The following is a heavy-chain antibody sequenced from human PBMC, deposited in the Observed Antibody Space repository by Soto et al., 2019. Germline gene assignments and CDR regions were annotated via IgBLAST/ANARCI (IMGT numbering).Heavy chain of an antibody. Sequence: QVQLRESGPGLVKPSQTLSLTCTVSGGSISNDNYYWTWIRQHPGKGLEWIGYSYYSGSTYYNTSLKSRFSISVDTSKNQFSLELSSVTAADTAMYYCVATPVTTISLEYWGQGTLVTVSS. CDR1: GGSISNDNYY. CDR3: VATPVTTISLEY. V-gene: IGHV4-31*03. J-gene: IGHJ4*02. CDR2: SYYSGST. D-gene: IGHD4-17*01.